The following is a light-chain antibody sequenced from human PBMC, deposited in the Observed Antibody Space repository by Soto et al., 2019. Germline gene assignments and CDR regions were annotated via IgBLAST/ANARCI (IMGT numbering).Light chain of an antibody. CDR1: QSVRSN. V-gene: IGKV3-20*01. CDR3: QHYGSSVT. J-gene: IGKJ1*01. Sequence: TQSPATLSVFPGEGAALSCSASQSVRSNLVCYPHSPGQAPRLLIDGASNRATGIPDRFSGSGSGTDITLTSSILDPEYFTVYYCQHYGSSVTFGQGTKVDI. CDR2: GAS.